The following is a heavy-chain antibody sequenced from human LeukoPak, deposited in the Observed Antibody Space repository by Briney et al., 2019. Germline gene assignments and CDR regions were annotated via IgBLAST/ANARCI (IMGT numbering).Heavy chain of an antibody. Sequence: PGGSLRLSCAASGFTFSSYGMSWVRQAPGKGLEWVASLTFSGVGTYYADSVKGRFTISRDNSNNTLYLQMNSLRAADTAIYYCSKGDNSIDYWGQGTLVTVSS. V-gene: IGHV3-23*01. CDR2: LTFSGVGT. J-gene: IGHJ4*02. CDR3: SKGDNSIDY. CDR1: GFTFSSYG. D-gene: IGHD1-1*01.